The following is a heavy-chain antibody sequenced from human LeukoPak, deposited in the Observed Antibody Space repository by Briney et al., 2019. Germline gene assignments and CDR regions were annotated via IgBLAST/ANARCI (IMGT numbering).Heavy chain of an antibody. CDR2: IYYSGST. D-gene: IGHD1-7*01. Sequence: SETLSLTCTVSGGSTSSYYWSWIRQPPGKGLEWIGYIYYSGSTNYNPSLKSRVTISVDTSKNQFSLKLSSVTAADTAVYYCARRLSPGPGTYYFDYWGQGTLVTVSS. J-gene: IGHJ4*02. CDR1: GGSTSSYY. V-gene: IGHV4-59*01. CDR3: ARRLSPGPGTYYFDY.